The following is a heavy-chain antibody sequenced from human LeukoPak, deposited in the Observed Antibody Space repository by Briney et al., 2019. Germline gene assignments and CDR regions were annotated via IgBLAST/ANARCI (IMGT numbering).Heavy chain of an antibody. D-gene: IGHD2-2*01. CDR2: INHSGST. J-gene: IGHJ6*03. CDR3: ARGPRGGYCSSTSCFKAIYYYYYMDV. Sequence: SETLSLTCAVYGVSFSGYYWSWIRQPPGKGLEWIGEINHSGSTNYNPSLKSRVTISVDTSKNQFSLELSSVTAADTAVYYCARGPRGGYCSSTSCFKAIYYYYYMDVWGKGTTVTVSS. CDR1: GVSFSGYY. V-gene: IGHV4-34*01.